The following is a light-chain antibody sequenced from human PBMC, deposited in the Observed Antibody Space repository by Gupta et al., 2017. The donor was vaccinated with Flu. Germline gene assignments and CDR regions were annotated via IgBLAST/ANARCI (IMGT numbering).Light chain of an antibody. CDR2: AAS. J-gene: IGKJ2*01. V-gene: IGKV1-39*01. CDR1: QSISSY. Sequence: DIQMTQSPSSLSASVGDRVTITCRASQSISSYLNWYQQKPGKAPKLLIHAASSSQSGVPSRFSGSGSGTDFTLTINRLQPEDFATYYCQQSYSILYTFGQGTKLEIK. CDR3: QQSYSILYT.